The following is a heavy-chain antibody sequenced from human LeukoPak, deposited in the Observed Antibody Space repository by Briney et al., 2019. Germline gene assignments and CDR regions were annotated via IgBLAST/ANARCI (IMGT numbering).Heavy chain of an antibody. J-gene: IGHJ6*03. CDR2: IRYDGSNK. CDR1: GFTFSSYW. D-gene: IGHD3-10*01. CDR3: ARNPGNLFYYYYYYMDV. V-gene: IGHV3-33*08. Sequence: PGGSLRLSCAASGFTFSSYWMSWVRQAPGKGLEWVAFIRYDGSNKYYGDSVKGRFTISRDNSKNTLSLQMNSLRAEDTAVYYCARNPGNLFYYYYYYMDVWGKGTTVTVSS.